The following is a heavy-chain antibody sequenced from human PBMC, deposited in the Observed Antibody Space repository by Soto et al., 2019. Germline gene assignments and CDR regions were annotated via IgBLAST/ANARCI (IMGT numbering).Heavy chain of an antibody. D-gene: IGHD3-22*01. J-gene: IGHJ3*01. Sequence: ASVKVSCKASVYIFTTYGISWVRPAPGQGLKWMGWISANNGNTYYAQKLQGRVTMNTDTPTRTIYMELRSLRSDDTAVYYCARDLEFFSDSSGYRDVFDVWGKGTKVTVSS. CDR2: ISANNGNT. CDR1: VYIFTTYG. V-gene: IGHV1-18*01. CDR3: ARDLEFFSDSSGYRDVFDV.